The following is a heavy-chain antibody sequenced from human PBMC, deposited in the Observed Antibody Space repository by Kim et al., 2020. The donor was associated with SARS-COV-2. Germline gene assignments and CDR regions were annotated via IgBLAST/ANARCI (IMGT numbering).Heavy chain of an antibody. V-gene: IGHV3-9*01. D-gene: IGHD6-13*01. J-gene: IGHJ4*02. CDR1: GFTFDDYA. CDR2: ISWNSGSI. Sequence: GGSLRLSCAASGFTFDDYAMHWVRQAPGKGLEWVSGISWNSGSIGYADSVKGRFTISRDNAKNSLYLQMNSLRAEDTALYYCAKDKKQQLVWGIFDYWGQGTLVTVSS. CDR3: AKDKKQQLVWGIFDY.